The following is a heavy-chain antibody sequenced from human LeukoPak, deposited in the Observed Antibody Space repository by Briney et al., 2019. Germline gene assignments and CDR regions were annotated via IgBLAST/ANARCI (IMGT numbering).Heavy chain of an antibody. D-gene: IGHD2/OR15-2a*01. V-gene: IGHV1-24*01. CDR3: ATDFLGFDP. J-gene: IGHJ5*02. CDR1: GGTFSSYA. CDR2: FDPEDGEP. Sequence: ASVTVSCMASGGTFSSYAISWVRQAPGEGLEWMGGFDPEDGEPIYAQKFQGRVTMTEDTSTDTVHMELSSLRSEDTAVYYCATDFLGFDPWGQETLVTVSS.